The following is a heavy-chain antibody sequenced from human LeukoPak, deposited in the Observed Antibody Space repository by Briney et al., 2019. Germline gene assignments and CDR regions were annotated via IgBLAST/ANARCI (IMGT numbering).Heavy chain of an antibody. Sequence: GESLKISCKGSGYSFTSYWIGWVRPMPGKGLEWMGIIYPGDSDTRYSPSFQGQVTISADKSISTAYLQWSSLKASDTAMYYCASFSGPLRRYFDWLPSDPFDYWGQGTLVTVSS. J-gene: IGHJ4*02. D-gene: IGHD3-9*01. CDR2: IYPGDSDT. CDR1: GYSFTSYW. V-gene: IGHV5-51*01. CDR3: ASFSGPLRRYFDWLPSDPFDY.